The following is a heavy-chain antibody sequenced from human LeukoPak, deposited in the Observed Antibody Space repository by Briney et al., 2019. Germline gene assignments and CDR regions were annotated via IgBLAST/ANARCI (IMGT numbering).Heavy chain of an antibody. Sequence: SETLSLTCTVSGDSISSYYWSWIRQPAGKGLEWIGRFYTSGSTNYNPSLKSRVTISGDTSKNQFSLRLSSVTAADTAVYHCARASYSYDINGWVPFDYWGQGTLVTVSS. V-gene: IGHV4-4*07. CDR1: GDSISSYY. CDR2: FYTSGST. D-gene: IGHD3-22*01. J-gene: IGHJ4*02. CDR3: ARASYSYDINGWVPFDY.